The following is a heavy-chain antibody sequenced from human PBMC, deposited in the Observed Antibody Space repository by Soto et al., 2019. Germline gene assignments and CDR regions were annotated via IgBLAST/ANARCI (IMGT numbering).Heavy chain of an antibody. CDR3: ARDDEMGYFDY. D-gene: IGHD3-16*01. V-gene: IGHV3-48*01. CDR1: GFTFSNYA. Sequence: GGSLRLSCAASGFTFSNYAMKWVRQAPGKGLEWVSVIGSGGDGIYYADSVKGRFTVSRDNAKNSLYLQMNSLRAEDTAVYYCARDDEMGYFDYWGQGTLVTVSS. J-gene: IGHJ4*02. CDR2: IGSGGDGI.